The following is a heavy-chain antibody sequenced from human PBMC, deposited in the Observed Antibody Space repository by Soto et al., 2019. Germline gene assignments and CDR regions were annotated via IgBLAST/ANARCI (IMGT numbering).Heavy chain of an antibody. CDR1: GGTLSSYA. CDR2: IIPIFGTA. CDR3: ATPGPPYDSSGYYYYFDY. V-gene: IGHV1-69*06. Sequence: GASVKVSCKASGGTLSSYAISWVRQAPGQGLEWMGGIIPIFGTANYAQKFQGRVTITADKSTSTAYMELSSLRSEDTAVYYCATPGPPYDSSGYYYYFDYWGQGTLVTVSS. J-gene: IGHJ4*02. D-gene: IGHD3-22*01.